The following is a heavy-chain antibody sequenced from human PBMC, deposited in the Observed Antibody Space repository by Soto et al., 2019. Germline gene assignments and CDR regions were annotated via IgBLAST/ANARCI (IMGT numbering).Heavy chain of an antibody. CDR2: IWYDGSNK. CDR3: ARDYRSQTGDYYYMDV. D-gene: IGHD7-27*01. V-gene: IGHV3-33*01. J-gene: IGHJ6*03. CDR1: GFTFSSYG. Sequence: GGSLRLSCAASGFTFSSYGMHWVRQAPGKGLEWVAVIWYDGSNKYYADSVKGRFTISRDNSKNTLYLQMNSLRAEDTAVYYCARDYRSQTGDYYYMDVWGKGTTVTVSS.